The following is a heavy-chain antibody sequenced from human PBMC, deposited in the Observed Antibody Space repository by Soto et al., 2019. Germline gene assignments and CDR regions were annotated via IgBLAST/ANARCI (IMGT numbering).Heavy chain of an antibody. CDR2: IKEDGSAK. Sequence: GGSLRLSCAASGFTFSNSWMNWVRQAPGRGLEWVANIKEDGSAKYYVDSVRDRFTISRDNAKNAVYLQMNSLRAEDTAVYYCARAITSAGSFWGQGTLVTVSS. J-gene: IGHJ4*02. CDR3: ARAITSAGSF. D-gene: IGHD6-13*01. CDR1: GFTFSNSW. V-gene: IGHV3-7*01.